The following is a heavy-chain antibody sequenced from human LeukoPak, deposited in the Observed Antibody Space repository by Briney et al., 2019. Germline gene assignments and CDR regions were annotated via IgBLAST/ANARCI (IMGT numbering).Heavy chain of an antibody. Sequence: PGGSLRLSCAASGFTFSSNAMTWVRQAPGKGLEWVSTISGSGGSTYHADSVKGRFTISRDNSKNTLYLQMNSLRADDTAVYYCAKARGSSVYEQFDYWGQGTQVTVSP. J-gene: IGHJ4*02. CDR1: GFTFSSNA. CDR2: ISGSGGST. D-gene: IGHD5/OR15-5a*01. V-gene: IGHV3-23*01. CDR3: AKARGSSVYEQFDY.